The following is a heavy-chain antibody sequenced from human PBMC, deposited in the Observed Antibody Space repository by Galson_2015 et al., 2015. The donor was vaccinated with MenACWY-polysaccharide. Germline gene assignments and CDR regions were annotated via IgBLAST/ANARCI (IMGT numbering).Heavy chain of an antibody. J-gene: IGHJ4*02. CDR1: GYSFTNYW. CDR3: ARNYGSGGYRSNFGY. V-gene: IGHV5-51*01. D-gene: IGHD3-10*01. Sequence: QSGAEVKKPGESLKISCKGSGYSFTNYWIGWVRQMPGKGLEWMGIINPGDSDIRYSPSFQGQVTISADKSISTAYLQWSSLKASDTAMYYCARNYGSGGYRSNFGYWGQGTLVTVSS. CDR2: INPGDSDI.